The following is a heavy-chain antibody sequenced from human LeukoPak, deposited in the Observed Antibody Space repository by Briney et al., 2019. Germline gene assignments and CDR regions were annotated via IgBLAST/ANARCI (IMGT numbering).Heavy chain of an antibody. V-gene: IGHV4-61*02. J-gene: IGHJ6*03. CDR1: GDSISSNTYF. CDR3: ARTPIVVAPAAINTYYYYMDV. CDR2: IYNTGSA. Sequence: SETLSLTCTVSGDSISSNTYFWSWIRQPAGRGLEWIGRIYNTGSAYYNPSLKGRVIISVDTFRNQFSLKLTSVTAADTALYYCARTPIVVAPAAINTYYYYMDVWGKGTTVTVSS. D-gene: IGHD2-2*01.